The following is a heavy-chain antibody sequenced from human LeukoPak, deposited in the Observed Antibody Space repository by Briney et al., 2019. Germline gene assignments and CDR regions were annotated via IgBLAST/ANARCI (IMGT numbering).Heavy chain of an antibody. CDR1: GFTFSSYS. V-gene: IGHV3-21*01. CDR2: TTSTSSYI. CDR3: ARVRGGYSYGYGALDI. D-gene: IGHD5-18*01. Sequence: PGWSLRLSCAASGFTFSSYSMDWVRQAPWKGLEWVSSTTSTSSYIYYADSVKGRFTISRDNAKNSLYLQINSLRAEDTAVYYCARVRGGYSYGYGALDIWGQGTVVTASS. J-gene: IGHJ3*02.